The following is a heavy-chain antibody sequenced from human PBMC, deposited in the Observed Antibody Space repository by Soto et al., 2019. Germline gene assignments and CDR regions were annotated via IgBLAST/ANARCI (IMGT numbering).Heavy chain of an antibody. CDR1: GGPISSYY. J-gene: IGHJ6*02. Sequence: PSETLSLTCTVSGGPISSYYWSWIRQPAGKGLEWIGRIYTSGSTNYNPSLKSRVTMSVDTSKNQFSLKLSSVTAADTAVYYCAGSTRKGVYYYYGMDVWGQGTTVTVS. CDR3: AGSTRKGVYYYYGMDV. CDR2: IYTSGST. D-gene: IGHD5-12*01. V-gene: IGHV4-4*07.